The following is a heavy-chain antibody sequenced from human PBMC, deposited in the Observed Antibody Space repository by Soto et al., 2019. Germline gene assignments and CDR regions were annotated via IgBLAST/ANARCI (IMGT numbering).Heavy chain of an antibody. CDR3: ARARGSYLYFDY. CDR2: IYHSGST. D-gene: IGHD1-26*01. Sequence: SETLSLTXAVSGGSISSSNWWSWVRQPPGKGLEWIGEIYHSGSTNYNPSLKSRVTISVDKSKNQFSLKLSSVTAADTAVYYCARARGSYLYFDYWGQGTLVTVSS. J-gene: IGHJ4*02. CDR1: GGSISSSNW. V-gene: IGHV4-4*02.